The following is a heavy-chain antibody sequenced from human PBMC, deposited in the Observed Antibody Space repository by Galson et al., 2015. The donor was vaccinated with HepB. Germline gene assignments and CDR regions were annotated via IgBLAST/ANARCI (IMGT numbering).Heavy chain of an antibody. CDR3: AKGSDYYGSGTYHNGALYSDH. Sequence: SLRLSCAGSGFGFGHYAMSWARQAPGKGLEWLSAISGAGGSTYYANSVRGRFTIERDNSKNTLYLQTNGLRAEDTAVYYCAKGSDYYGSGTYHNGALYSDHWGQGTLVTVSS. J-gene: IGHJ4*02. V-gene: IGHV3-23*01. D-gene: IGHD3-10*01. CDR2: ISGAGGST. CDR1: GFGFGHYA.